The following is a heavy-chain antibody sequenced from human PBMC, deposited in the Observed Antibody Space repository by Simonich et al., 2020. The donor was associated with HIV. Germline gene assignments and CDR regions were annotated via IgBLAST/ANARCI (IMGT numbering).Heavy chain of an antibody. CDR1: GGPFSGYY. CDR2: INHRGST. J-gene: IGHJ4*02. V-gene: IGHV4-34*01. D-gene: IGHD2-2*01. CDR3: ARGFYQRLYYFDY. Sequence: QVQLQQWGAGLLKPSETLSLTCAVYGGPFSGYYWSWIRQPPGKGLAWIGEINHRGSTNYNPSLKSRVTISVDTSKNQFSLKLSSVTAADTAVYYCARGFYQRLYYFDYWGQGTLVTVSS.